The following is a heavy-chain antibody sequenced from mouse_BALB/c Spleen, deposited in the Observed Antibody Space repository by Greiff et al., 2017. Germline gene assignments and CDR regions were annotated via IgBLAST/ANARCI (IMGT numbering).Heavy chain of an antibody. CDR2: ISYSGST. CDR1: GYSITSDYA. J-gene: IGHJ2*01. Sequence: EVKLQESGPGLVKPSQSLSLTCTVTGYSITSDYAWNWIRQSPGNKLEWMGYISYSGSTSYNPSLKSRISITRDTSKNQFFLQLNSVTTEDTATYYCARYELPYYFDYWGQGTTLTVSS. D-gene: IGHD2-3*01. CDR3: ARYELPYYFDY. V-gene: IGHV3-2*02.